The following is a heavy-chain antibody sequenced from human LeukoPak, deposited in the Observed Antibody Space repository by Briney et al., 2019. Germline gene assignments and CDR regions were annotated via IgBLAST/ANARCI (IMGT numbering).Heavy chain of an antibody. V-gene: IGHV3-30*02. D-gene: IGHD6-19*01. J-gene: IGHJ4*02. CDR1: GFTFSSYG. CDR2: IRYDGSNK. Sequence: PGGSLRLSCAASGFTFSSYGMHWVRQAPGKGLEWAAFIRYDGSNKYYADSVQGRFTISRDNAKNTLYLQMNSLRAEDTAVYYCAPYPVAGLAYWGQGTLVTVSS. CDR3: APYPVAGLAY.